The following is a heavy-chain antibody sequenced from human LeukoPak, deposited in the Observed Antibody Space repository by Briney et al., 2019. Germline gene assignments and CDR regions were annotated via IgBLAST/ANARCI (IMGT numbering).Heavy chain of an antibody. D-gene: IGHD2-2*01. J-gene: IGHJ6*02. Sequence: GGSLRLSCAASGFTFSSYEMNWVRQAPGQGLEWVSYISSSGSTIYYADSVKGRFTISRDNAKNSLYLQMNSLRAEDTAVYYCARGSGYCSSSSCKRSIYYYGMDVWGQGTTVTVSS. CDR2: ISSSGSTI. CDR1: GFTFSSYE. V-gene: IGHV3-48*03. CDR3: ARGSGYCSSSSCKRSIYYYGMDV.